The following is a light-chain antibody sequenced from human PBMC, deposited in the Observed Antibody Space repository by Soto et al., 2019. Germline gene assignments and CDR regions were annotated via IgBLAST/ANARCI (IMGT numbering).Light chain of an antibody. CDR3: QQYGSSVLT. CDR1: QSVSSSY. J-gene: IGKJ1*01. V-gene: IGKV3-20*01. CDR2: GAS. Sequence: IVLTQSPGTLSLSPGERATLSCRASQSVSSSYLAWYQQKPGQAPRLLIYGASSRATGIPDRFSGSGSGTDFTLTISRLEPEDFAVYYCQQYGSSVLTFGQGTKVEIK.